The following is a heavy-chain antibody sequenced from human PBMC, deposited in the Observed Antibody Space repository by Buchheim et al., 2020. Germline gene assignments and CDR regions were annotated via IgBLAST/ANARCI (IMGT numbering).Heavy chain of an antibody. J-gene: IGHJ6*02. V-gene: IGHV3-23*01. CDR2: IIGSGSRT. CDR1: GFTFNNYV. D-gene: IGHD2-2*01. CDR3: AKGGYCSSSDCYRAYYYYNMDA. Sequence: EVQLLESGGGLVQPGGSLRLSCAASGFTFNNYVMNWVRQVPGKGLEWVSGIIGSGSRTYYADSVKGRLTISGDNSKGTLYLQMNSLRAEDTGVYYCAKGGYCSSSDCYRAYYYYNMDAWGQGTT.